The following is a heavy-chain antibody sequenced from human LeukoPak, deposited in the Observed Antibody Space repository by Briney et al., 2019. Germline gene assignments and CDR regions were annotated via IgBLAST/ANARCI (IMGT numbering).Heavy chain of an antibody. Sequence: GASVKVSCKASGYTFTSYGISWVRQAPGQGLEWMGWISAYNGNTNYAQKLQGRVTMTTDTSTSTAYMELSSLRSEDTAVYYCARDLKDYYGSGYYYGMDVWGQGTTVTVSS. CDR2: ISAYNGNT. J-gene: IGHJ6*02. CDR1: GYTFTSYG. V-gene: IGHV1-18*01. D-gene: IGHD3-10*01. CDR3: ARDLKDYYGSGYYYGMDV.